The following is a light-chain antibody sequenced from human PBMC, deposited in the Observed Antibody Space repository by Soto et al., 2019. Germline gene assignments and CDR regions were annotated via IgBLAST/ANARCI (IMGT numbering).Light chain of an antibody. J-gene: IGKJ1*01. V-gene: IGKV1-33*01. CDR1: QDVRKY. Sequence: DIQMTQSPSSLSASVGDRVTITCQASQDVRKYLSWYQQKARKAPKLLIYDASNLETGVPSRFSGSGSGTDFTLTISDLEPEDFAVYYCQQHSHWPPWTFGQGTRVEIQ. CDR2: DAS. CDR3: QQHSHWPPWT.